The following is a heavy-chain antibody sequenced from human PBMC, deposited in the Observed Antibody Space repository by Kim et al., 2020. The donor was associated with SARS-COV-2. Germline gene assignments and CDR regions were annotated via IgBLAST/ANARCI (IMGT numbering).Heavy chain of an antibody. V-gene: IGHV1-2*02. Sequence: AQNFQGRVTMISDTSISTAYMDLSRLSSDDTAVYYCARGSMEWELPFDYWGQGTLVTVSS. J-gene: IGHJ4*02. D-gene: IGHD1-26*01. CDR3: ARGSMEWELPFDY.